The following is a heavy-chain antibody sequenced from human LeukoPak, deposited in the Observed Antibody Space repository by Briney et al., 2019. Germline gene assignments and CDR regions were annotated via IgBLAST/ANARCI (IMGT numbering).Heavy chain of an antibody. CDR2: ISSSGSTI. J-gene: IGHJ4*02. CDR3: ARSESSSWELDF. Sequence: GGSLRLSCAASGFTFSDYYMSWIRQAPGKGLEWVSYISSSGSTIYYADSVKGRFTISRDNAKISLYLQMNSLRAEDTAVYYCARSESSSWELDFWGQGTLVTVSS. V-gene: IGHV3-11*01. D-gene: IGHD6-13*01. CDR1: GFTFSDYY.